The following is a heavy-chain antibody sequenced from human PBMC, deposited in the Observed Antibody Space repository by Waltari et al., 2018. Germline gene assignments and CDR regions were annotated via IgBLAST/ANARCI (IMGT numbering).Heavy chain of an antibody. Sequence: QLQLQQAGPGLVKPSGTVSLTCAVSGDFMRDNTWWSWVRQSPGRGLEWIGQVHNSGRTNYNPSFASRVIVSLDTSSGRISLRVTSATAADTAMYYCARDRGRGLYLDTWGQGILVTVS. V-gene: IGHV4-4*02. D-gene: IGHD2-15*01. J-gene: IGHJ5*02. CDR3: ARDRGRGLYLDT. CDR1: GDFMRDNTW. CDR2: VHNSGRT.